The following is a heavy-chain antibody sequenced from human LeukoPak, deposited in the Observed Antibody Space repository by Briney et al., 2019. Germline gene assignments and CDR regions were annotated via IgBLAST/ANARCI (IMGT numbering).Heavy chain of an antibody. CDR3: ARAGIVAPDY. CDR2: IKQDGSEK. D-gene: IGHD2-21*01. CDR1: GFPSSIYW. Sequence: GGSLSLSCAASGFPSSIYWMIWVRQAPGKGLEWVANIKQDGSEKYYVDSVEGRFTISRDNAKNSLYLQMNSLRAEDTSVYFCARAGIVAPDYWGQGTVVTVSS. V-gene: IGHV3-7*04. J-gene: IGHJ4*02.